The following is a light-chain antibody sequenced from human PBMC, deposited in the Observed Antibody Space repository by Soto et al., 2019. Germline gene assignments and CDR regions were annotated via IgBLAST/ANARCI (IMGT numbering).Light chain of an antibody. CDR1: QRIGTY. CDR2: HAS. J-gene: IGKJ1*01. V-gene: IGKV3-11*01. CDR3: QQRSDWTRT. Sequence: EIVLTQSPVTLSLSPGERATLSCRASQRIGTYLAWYQQKPDQAPRLLIYHASNRATGIPARFSGSGSGTDCTLTISSLEPEDFAVYYCQQRSDWTRTFGQGTKVEVK.